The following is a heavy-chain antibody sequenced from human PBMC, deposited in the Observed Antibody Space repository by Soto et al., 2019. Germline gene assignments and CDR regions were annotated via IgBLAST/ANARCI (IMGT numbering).Heavy chain of an antibody. Sequence: GGSLRLSCAASGFTFDDYAMHWVRQAPGKGLEWVSGISWNSGSIGYADSVKGRFTISRDNAKNSLYLQMNSLRAEDTALYYCAKDTITMIVTDAFDIWGQGTMVTVSS. CDR2: ISWNSGSI. J-gene: IGHJ3*02. CDR1: GFTFDDYA. V-gene: IGHV3-9*01. D-gene: IGHD3-22*01. CDR3: AKDTITMIVTDAFDI.